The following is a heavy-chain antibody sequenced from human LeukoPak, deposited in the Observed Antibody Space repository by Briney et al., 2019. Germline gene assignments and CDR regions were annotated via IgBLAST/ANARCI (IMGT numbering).Heavy chain of an antibody. CDR1: GYTFTGYY. D-gene: IGHD3-22*01. V-gene: IGHV1-2*02. CDR2: INPNSGGT. CDR3: ARGSSGYYDSSGYYYGY. J-gene: IGHJ4*02. Sequence: GASVKVSCKASGYTFTGYYMHWVRQAPGQGLEWMGWINPNSGGTNYAQKFQGRVTMTRDTSISTAYMELSRLRSDDTAVYYCARGSSGYYDSSGYYYGYWGQGTLVTVSS.